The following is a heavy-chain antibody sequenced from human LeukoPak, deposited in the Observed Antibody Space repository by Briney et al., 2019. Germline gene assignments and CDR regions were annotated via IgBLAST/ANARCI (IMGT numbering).Heavy chain of an antibody. CDR3: AKESPYRAPTRTYYFDY. J-gene: IGHJ4*02. V-gene: IGHV3-23*01. D-gene: IGHD1-14*01. CDR2: ISNSGGST. CDR1: GFTFSSYA. Sequence: GGSLRLSCAASGFTFSSYAMSWVHQAPGKGLEWVSTISNSGGSTYYADSVKGRFTISRDNSKNTLYLEMNSLRGEDTAVYYCAKESPYRAPTRTYYFDYWGQGTLVTVSS.